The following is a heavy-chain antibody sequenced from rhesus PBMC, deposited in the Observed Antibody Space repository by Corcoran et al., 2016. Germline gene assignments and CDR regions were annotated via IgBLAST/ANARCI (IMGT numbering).Heavy chain of an antibody. J-gene: IGHJ4*01. CDR3: ARDYYEDDYGYDDY. Sequence: QVQLQESGPGVVKPSETLSLTCAVSGGSISDSYRWSWIRQPPGKGLEWIGYNYGSSTSTNYNPSLNSRFTISKDTSKNQFSLKLSSVTAADTAVYYCARDYYEDDYGYDDYWGQGVLVTVSS. D-gene: IGHD3-9*01. CDR1: GGSISDSYR. V-gene: IGHV4S10*01. CDR2: NYGSSTST.